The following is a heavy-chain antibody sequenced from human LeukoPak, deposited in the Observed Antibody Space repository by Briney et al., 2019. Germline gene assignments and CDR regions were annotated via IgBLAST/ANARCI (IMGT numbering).Heavy chain of an antibody. CDR1: GFTFSKYW. CDR3: ATKPWVGPPPDS. J-gene: IGHJ6*01. Sequence: GGSLRLSCAASGFTFSKYWMLWVRQAPGKGLESVSRINTDGTVTTYADSVKGRFTVSRDNADNTMFLQMNSVRDEDTAVYYCATKPWVGPPPDSWGQGAPVSV. D-gene: IGHD1-14*01. CDR2: INTDGTVT. V-gene: IGHV3-74*01.